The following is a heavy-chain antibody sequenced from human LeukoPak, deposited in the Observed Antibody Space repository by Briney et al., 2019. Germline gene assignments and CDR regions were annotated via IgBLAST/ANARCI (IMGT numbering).Heavy chain of an antibody. CDR1: GFTFSSYE. J-gene: IGHJ6*03. Sequence: GGSLRLSCAASGFTFSSYEMNWVRQAPGKGLEWVSYISSSGSTIYYADSVKGRFTISRDNAKNSLYLQMNGLRAEDTALYYCAKDTHYDILTGYMDVWGKGTTVTISS. D-gene: IGHD3-9*01. V-gene: IGHV3-48*03. CDR3: AKDTHYDILTGYMDV. CDR2: ISSSGSTI.